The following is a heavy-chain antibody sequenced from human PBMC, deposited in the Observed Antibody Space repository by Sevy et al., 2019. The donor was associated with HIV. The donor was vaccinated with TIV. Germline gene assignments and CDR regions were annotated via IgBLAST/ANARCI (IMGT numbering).Heavy chain of an antibody. Sequence: GGSLRLSCAASGFTFSSYSMNWVRQAPGKGLEWVSSISSNSNYIYYGDSVKGRFTTSRDNAKNSLHLQMNSLRAEDTAVYYCGRSAQQLRGFDYWGQGTLVTVSS. CDR1: GFTFSSYS. CDR3: GRSAQQLRGFDY. V-gene: IGHV3-21*01. J-gene: IGHJ4*02. CDR2: ISSNSNYI. D-gene: IGHD6-13*01.